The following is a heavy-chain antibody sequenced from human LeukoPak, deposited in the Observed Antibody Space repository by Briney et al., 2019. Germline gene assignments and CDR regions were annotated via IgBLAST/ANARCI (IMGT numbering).Heavy chain of an antibody. J-gene: IGHJ4*02. V-gene: IGHV4-34*01. CDR1: GGSFSGHY. D-gene: IGHD6-6*01. CDR2: INHSGST. Sequence: SETLSLTCAVYGGSFSGHYWSWIRQPPGKGLEWIGEINHSGSTNYNPSLKSRVTISVDTSKNQFSLKLSSVTAADTAVYYCARAGRARPPDYWGQGTLVTVSS. CDR3: ARAGRARPPDY.